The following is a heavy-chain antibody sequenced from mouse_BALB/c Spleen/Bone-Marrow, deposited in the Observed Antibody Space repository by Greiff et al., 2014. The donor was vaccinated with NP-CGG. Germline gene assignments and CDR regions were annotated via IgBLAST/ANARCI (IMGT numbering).Heavy chain of an antibody. D-gene: IGHD1-1*01. CDR1: GYTFTSYI. J-gene: IGHJ2*01. Sequence: EVQRVESGPELVKPGASVKMSCKASGYTFTSYIMHWVKQKPGQGLEWIGYINPYNDDTKYNEKFKGKATLTSDKSSSTAYMELSSLTSEDSAAYYCARSYGSPFDYWGQGTTLTVSS. V-gene: IGHV1-14*01. CDR2: INPYNDDT. CDR3: ARSYGSPFDY.